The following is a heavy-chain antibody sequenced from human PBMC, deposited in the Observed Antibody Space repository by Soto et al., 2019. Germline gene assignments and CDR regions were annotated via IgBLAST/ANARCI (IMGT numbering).Heavy chain of an antibody. CDR1: GFSFSSYA. Sequence: QVQLVESGGGVVQPGRSLRLSCAASGFSFSSYAMRWVRQAPGKELEGVAVISYDGSNKYYADSVKGRFTISRDNSKNTLYLHMNSLRAEDTAVYYCARDGGIDWGQGTLVTVSS. D-gene: IGHD3-16*01. CDR3: ARDGGID. CDR2: ISYDGSNK. J-gene: IGHJ4*02. V-gene: IGHV3-30-3*01.